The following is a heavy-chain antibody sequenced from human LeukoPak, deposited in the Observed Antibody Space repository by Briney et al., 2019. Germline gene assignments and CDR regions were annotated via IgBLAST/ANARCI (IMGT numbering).Heavy chain of an antibody. CDR1: GGSINSSSSYY. CDR3: ARLPMAMGVFDY. D-gene: IGHD3-10*01. Sequence: SETLSLTCAVSGGSINSSSSYYWGWIRQPPGKGLEWIGSIYYSGSTYHNPSLKSRVTISVDTSKNQFSLKLSSMTAADTAVYYCARLPMAMGVFDYWGQGTLVTVSS. V-gene: IGHV4-39*01. CDR2: IYYSGST. J-gene: IGHJ4*02.